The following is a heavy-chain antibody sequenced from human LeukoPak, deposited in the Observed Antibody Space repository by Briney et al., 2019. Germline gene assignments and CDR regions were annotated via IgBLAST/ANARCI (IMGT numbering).Heavy chain of an antibody. J-gene: IGHJ4*02. Sequence: PGRSLRLSCAASGFTFSSYAMHWVRQAPGKGLEWVAVISYDGSNKYYADSVKGRFTISRDNSKNTLYLQMNSLRAEDTAVYYCARPSPDYGDYDFDYWGQGTLVTVSS. V-gene: IGHV3-30-3*01. CDR3: ARPSPDYGDYDFDY. D-gene: IGHD4-17*01. CDR1: GFTFSSYA. CDR2: ISYDGSNK.